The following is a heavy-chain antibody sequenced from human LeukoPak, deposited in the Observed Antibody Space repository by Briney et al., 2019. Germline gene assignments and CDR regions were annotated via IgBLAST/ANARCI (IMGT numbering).Heavy chain of an antibody. D-gene: IGHD3-10*01. CDR2: ISSSSSTI. CDR1: GFTFSSYS. CDR3: ARDYGSGSPGDAFDI. Sequence: SGGSLRLSCAASGFTFSSYSMNWVRQAPGKGLEWVSYISSSSSTIYYADSVKGRFTISRDNAKNSLYLQMNSLRAEDTAVYYCARDYGSGSPGDAFDIWGQGTMVTVSS. V-gene: IGHV3-48*04. J-gene: IGHJ3*02.